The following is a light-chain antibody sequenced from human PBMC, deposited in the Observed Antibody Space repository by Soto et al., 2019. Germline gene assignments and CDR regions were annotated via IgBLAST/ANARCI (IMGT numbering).Light chain of an antibody. CDR3: QQYNNWPIT. J-gene: IGKJ5*01. Sequence: EIVLTQSPGTLSLSPGERATLSCSASQSVSSNLAWYQHKPGQAPRLLISGASTRATGIPARFSGSGSGTEFTLTISSLQSEDFAVYYCQQYNNWPITFGQGTRLEI. CDR1: QSVSSN. V-gene: IGKV3-15*01. CDR2: GAS.